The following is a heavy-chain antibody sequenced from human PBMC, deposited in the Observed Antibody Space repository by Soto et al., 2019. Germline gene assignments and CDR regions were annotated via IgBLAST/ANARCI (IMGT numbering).Heavy chain of an antibody. Sequence: QVRLVESGGGVVKPGGSLRLSCAASGFSFSDYYMTWIRQTPGKGLECISYIRHRGDTIYYAASVQGRFTISRDNARNHRHLQMDSLGAEDTAVYYCVSVRPVEYWGQGTLVTASS. J-gene: IGHJ4*02. CDR1: GFSFSDYY. V-gene: IGHV3-11*01. D-gene: IGHD4-17*01. CDR3: VSVRPVEY. CDR2: IRHRGDTI.